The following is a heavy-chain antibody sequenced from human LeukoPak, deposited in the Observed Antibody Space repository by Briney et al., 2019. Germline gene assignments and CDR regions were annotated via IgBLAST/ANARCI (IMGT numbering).Heavy chain of an antibody. CDR1: GGSISSGGYY. CDR2: INHSGST. J-gene: IGHJ4*02. CDR3: AALVRVGRAPKFDY. V-gene: IGHV4-30-2*01. Sequence: PSQTLSLTCAVSGGSISSGGYYWSWIRQPPGKGLEWIGEINHSGSTNYNPSLKSRVTISVDTSKNQFSLKLSSVTAADTAVYYCAALVRVGRAPKFDYWGQGTLVTVSS. D-gene: IGHD6-6*01.